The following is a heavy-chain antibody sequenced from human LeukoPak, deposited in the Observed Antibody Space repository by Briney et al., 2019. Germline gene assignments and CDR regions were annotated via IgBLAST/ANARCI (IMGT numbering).Heavy chain of an antibody. CDR2: MNEDGSKK. CDR1: GFTFSSYW. D-gene: IGHD6-13*01. CDR3: ARERPAAASAFDI. J-gene: IGHJ3*02. Sequence: GGSLRLPCAASGFTFSSYWMSWVRQAPGKGLEWVANMNEDGSKKYYVDSVKGRFTISRDNAKNSLYLQMNSLRAEDTAVYYCARERPAAASAFDIWGQGTMVTVSS. V-gene: IGHV3-7*01.